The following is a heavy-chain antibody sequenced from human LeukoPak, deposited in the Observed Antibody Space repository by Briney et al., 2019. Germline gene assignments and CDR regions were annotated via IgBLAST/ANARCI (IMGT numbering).Heavy chain of an antibody. J-gene: IGHJ2*01. CDR1: GGSVSSYY. V-gene: IGHV4-4*09. CDR2: IYNSDNT. Sequence: SETLSLTCTVSGGSVSSYYWSWIRQPPGKGLEWIGYIYNSDNTKYTSSLESRVTISVDTSKNQFFLKLSSVTAADTAVYYCARFHSGPSGWYVLWYFDLWGRGTLVTVSS. CDR3: ARFHSGPSGWYVLWYFDL. D-gene: IGHD6-19*01.